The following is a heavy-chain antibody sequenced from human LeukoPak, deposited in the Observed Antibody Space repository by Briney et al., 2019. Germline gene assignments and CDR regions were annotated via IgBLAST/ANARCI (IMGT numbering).Heavy chain of an antibody. CDR3: ARDYCYDSSGYWDYYFDY. Sequence: GGSLRLSCAASGFTFSRFGMHWVRQAPGRGLEWVAYIWYDGRNKYYADSVKGRFTIPRDNSKNTLYMEMNSLRAEDTDVYYCARDYCYDSSGYWDYYFDYSGQGTLVSVSS. V-gene: IGHV3-30*02. J-gene: IGHJ4*02. CDR1: GFTFSRFG. CDR2: IWYDGRNK. D-gene: IGHD3-22*01.